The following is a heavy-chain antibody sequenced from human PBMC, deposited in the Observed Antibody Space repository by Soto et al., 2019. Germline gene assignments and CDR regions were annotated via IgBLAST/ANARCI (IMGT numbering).Heavy chain of an antibody. CDR2: IKEDGSEK. Sequence: PGGSLRLSCVVSGFTFITYWMSWVRQAPGKGLEWVANIKEDGSEKYYLDSVKGRFTIYRDNAKNSLYLQMNSLRAEDTAVYYCARDKVVGPTTLDYWGQGTLVTVSS. J-gene: IGHJ4*02. D-gene: IGHD1-26*01. CDR3: ARDKVVGPTTLDY. V-gene: IGHV3-7*03. CDR1: GFTFITYW.